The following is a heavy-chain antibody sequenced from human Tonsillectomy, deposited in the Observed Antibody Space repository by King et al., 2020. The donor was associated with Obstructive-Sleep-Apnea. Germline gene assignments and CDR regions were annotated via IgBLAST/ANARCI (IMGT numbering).Heavy chain of an antibody. J-gene: IGHJ4*02. CDR2: IYSGDSDT. D-gene: IGHD3-16*01. CDR3: ARRGGLGIGGNDY. V-gene: IGHV5-51*01. CDR1: GYRFTIYW. Sequence: VQLVESGAEGKKPGGSLKIFCKCSGYRFTIYWKGWGRPLPGEGLEGMGSIYSGDSDTRYSPAFPGQVTMSADKSISTAYLQWSSLKASDTAMYYCARRGGLGIGGNDYWGQGTLVTVSS.